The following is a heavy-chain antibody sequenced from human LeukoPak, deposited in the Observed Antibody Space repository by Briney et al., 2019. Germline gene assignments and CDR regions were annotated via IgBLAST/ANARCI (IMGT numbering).Heavy chain of an antibody. CDR2: IKYDGSEK. J-gene: IGHJ4*02. Sequence: GGSLRLSCAASGFTFSSYGMHWVRQTPGKDLEWVGNIKYDGSEKYYVDSVKGRFTISRDNAKNSLYLHMNSLRVEDTAIYYCARDYVWGSSESDYWGQGTLVTVSS. D-gene: IGHD7-27*01. CDR1: GFTFSSYG. CDR3: ARDYVWGSSESDY. V-gene: IGHV3-7*01.